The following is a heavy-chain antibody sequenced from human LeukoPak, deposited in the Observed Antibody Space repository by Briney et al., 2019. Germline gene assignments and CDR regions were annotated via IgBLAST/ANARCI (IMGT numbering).Heavy chain of an antibody. D-gene: IGHD2-2*03. CDR1: GGSISSSNW. J-gene: IGHJ4*02. Sequence: PSGTLSLTCAVSGGSISSSNWWSWVRQPPGKGLEWIGEIYHSGSTNYNPSLKSRVTISVDKSKNQSSLKLSSVTAADTAVYYCARAARGYCSSTGCPPPDYWGQGTLVTVSS. CDR3: ARAARGYCSSTGCPPPDY. CDR2: IYHSGST. V-gene: IGHV4-4*02.